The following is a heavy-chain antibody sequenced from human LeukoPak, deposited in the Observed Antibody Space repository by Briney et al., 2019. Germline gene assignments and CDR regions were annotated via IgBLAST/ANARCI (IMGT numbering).Heavy chain of an antibody. D-gene: IGHD6-13*01. CDR1: GGSINNYY. Sequence: SETLSLTCTVSGGSINNYYWSWIRQSPGKGLEWIGYIYYSGSTNYNPSLKSRVTISVDTSKNQFSLKLSSVTAADTAVYYCARSIAAAGTDWFDPWGQGTLVTVSS. V-gene: IGHV4-59*01. CDR3: ARSIAAAGTDWFDP. CDR2: IYYSGST. J-gene: IGHJ5*02.